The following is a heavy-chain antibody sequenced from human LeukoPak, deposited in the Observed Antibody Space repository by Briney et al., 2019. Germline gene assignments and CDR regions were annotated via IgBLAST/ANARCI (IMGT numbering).Heavy chain of an antibody. V-gene: IGHV1-2*02. CDR1: GYTFTGYY. J-gene: IGHJ4*02. D-gene: IGHD1-26*01. CDR3: ARVFGRQLPDF. CDR2: INPDSGGT. Sequence: ASVTVSCKASGYTFTGYYMHWVRQAPGQGLEWMGWINPDSGGTNYAQKFQGRVTITRDTSISTAYMELSSLTSDDAAVYYCARVFGRQLPDFWGQGTLVTVSS.